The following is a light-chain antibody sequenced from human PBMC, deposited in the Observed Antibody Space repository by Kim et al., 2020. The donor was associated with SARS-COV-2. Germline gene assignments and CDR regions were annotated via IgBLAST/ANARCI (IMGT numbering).Light chain of an antibody. CDR3: QQYYSAPQT. CDR1: QSVLSSSHNKYF. CDR2: WAA. J-gene: IGKJ1*01. V-gene: IGKV4-1*01. Sequence: ATINCKSSQSVLSSSHNKYFLAWYQQKPGQPPKLLIYWAATRESGVSDRFSGSGSGTDFTLTISSLQAEDLAVYYCQQYYSAPQTFGQGTKVEIK.